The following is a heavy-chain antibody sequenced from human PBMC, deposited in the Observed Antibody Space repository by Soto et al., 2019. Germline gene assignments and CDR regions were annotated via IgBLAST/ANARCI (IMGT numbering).Heavy chain of an antibody. CDR2: ISYDGSNK. Sequence: GGSLRLSCAASGFTFSSYGMHWVRQAPGKGLEWVAVISYDGSNKYYADSVKGRFTISRDNSKNSLYLQMNSLRAEDTAVYYRAKATLIAARSPLDYWGQGTLVTVSS. J-gene: IGHJ4*02. V-gene: IGHV3-30*18. D-gene: IGHD6-6*01. CDR1: GFTFSSYG. CDR3: AKATLIAARSPLDY.